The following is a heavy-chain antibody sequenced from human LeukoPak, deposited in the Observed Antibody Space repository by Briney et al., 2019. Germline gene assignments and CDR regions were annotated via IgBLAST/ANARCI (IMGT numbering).Heavy chain of an antibody. J-gene: IGHJ5*02. CDR2: IYYGGST. CDR1: GGSISTYY. Sequence: PSGTLSLTCTVSGGSISTYYWSWIRQPPGKGLEWIGYIYYGGSTNYNPSLKSRVTISVDTSKNQFSLKLSSVTAADTAVYHCARDPGGSYLNWFDLWGQGTLVTVSS. D-gene: IGHD1-26*01. CDR3: ARDPGGSYLNWFDL. V-gene: IGHV4-59*01.